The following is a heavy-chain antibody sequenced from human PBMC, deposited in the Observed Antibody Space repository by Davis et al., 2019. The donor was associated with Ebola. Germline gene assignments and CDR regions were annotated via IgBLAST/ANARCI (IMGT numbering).Heavy chain of an antibody. CDR3: ASKKYSRIVVESQYAFDI. Sequence: ASVKVSCKASGYTFTSYGISWVRQAPGQGLEWMGWISAYNGNTNSAQKLQGRVTMTTDTSTSTAYMELRSLRSDDTAVYYCASKKYSRIVVESQYAFDIWGQGTMVTVSS. D-gene: IGHD2-2*01. CDR1: GYTFTSYG. CDR2: ISAYNGNT. V-gene: IGHV1-18*04. J-gene: IGHJ3*02.